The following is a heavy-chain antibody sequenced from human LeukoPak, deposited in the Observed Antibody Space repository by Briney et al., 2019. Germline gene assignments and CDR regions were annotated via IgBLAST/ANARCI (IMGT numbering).Heavy chain of an antibody. J-gene: IGHJ6*03. V-gene: IGHV4-4*07. CDR2: IYTSGST. Sequence: SETLSLTCTVSGGSISSYYWSWIRQPAGKGLEGLGRIYTSGSTNYNPSLKSRVTISVDTSKNQFSLKLSSVTAADTAVYCCARDARRHYYYFYMDVWGKGTTVTVSS. CDR1: GGSISSYY. CDR3: ARDARRHYYYFYMDV.